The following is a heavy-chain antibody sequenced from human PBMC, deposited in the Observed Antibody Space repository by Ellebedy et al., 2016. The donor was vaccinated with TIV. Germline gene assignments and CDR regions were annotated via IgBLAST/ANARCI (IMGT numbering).Heavy chain of an antibody. J-gene: IGHJ4*02. Sequence: GGSLRLXXAASGFTFSTYGIYWVRQAPGKGLEWVAVISYNGGNRNYADSVKGRFTISRDNSKNTLYLQMNSLRVEDTAVYYCARGRINYGDYPDWGQGTLVTVSS. CDR1: GFTFSTYG. D-gene: IGHD4-17*01. CDR2: ISYNGGNR. V-gene: IGHV3-30*03. CDR3: ARGRINYGDYPD.